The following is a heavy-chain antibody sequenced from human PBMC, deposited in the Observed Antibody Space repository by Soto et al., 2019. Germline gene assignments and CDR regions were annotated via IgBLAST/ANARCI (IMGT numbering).Heavy chain of an antibody. Sequence: VASVKVSCKATGYTFSAYTMNWVRQAPGQSLEWMGWINAGSGNTKYSQNFQGRVSITRGTSASTVYMELTGLTSEDTAVYYCARDTETLGPRANDALDIWGQGTMVTVSS. CDR1: GYTFSAYT. J-gene: IGHJ3*02. CDR3: ARDTETLGPRANDALDI. D-gene: IGHD3-3*02. V-gene: IGHV1-3*01. CDR2: INAGSGNT.